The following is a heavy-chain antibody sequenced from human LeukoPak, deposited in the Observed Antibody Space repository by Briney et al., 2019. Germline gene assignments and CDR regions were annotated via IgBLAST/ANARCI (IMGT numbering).Heavy chain of an antibody. CDR2: ISGSGGST. CDR1: GFTVSSNY. CDR3: AKDLLEDSYGDIYFDY. V-gene: IGHV3-23*01. J-gene: IGHJ4*02. Sequence: GGSLRLSCAASGFTVSSNYMSWVRQAPGKGLEWVSAISGSGGSTYYADSVKGRFTISRDNSKNTLYLQMNSLRAEDTAVYYCAKDLLEDSYGDIYFDYWGQGTLVTVSS. D-gene: IGHD5-18*01.